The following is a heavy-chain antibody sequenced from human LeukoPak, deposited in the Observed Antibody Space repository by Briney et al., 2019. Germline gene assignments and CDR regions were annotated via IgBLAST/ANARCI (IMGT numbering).Heavy chain of an antibody. D-gene: IGHD3-22*01. CDR3: AREFRQTYSSEWSLDY. Sequence: PGGSLRLSCAVSGFSVNNNYLSWVRQAPGKGLEWVSVIYGGSNNTHYADSVKGRFTISRDNSRNTVHLHMDSLRAEDTATYYCAREFRQTYSSEWSLDYWGQGTLVTVSS. J-gene: IGHJ4*02. CDR1: GFSVNNNY. V-gene: IGHV3-53*01. CDR2: IYGGSNNT.